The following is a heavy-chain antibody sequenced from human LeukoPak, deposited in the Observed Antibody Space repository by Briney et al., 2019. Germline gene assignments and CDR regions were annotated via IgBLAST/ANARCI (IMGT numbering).Heavy chain of an antibody. CDR2: ISSSSSYI. D-gene: IGHD4-17*01. J-gene: IGHJ4*02. V-gene: IGHV3-21*01. CDR1: GFTFSSYS. Sequence: GGSLRLSCAASGFTFSSYSMNWVRQAPGKGLEWVSSISSSSSYIYYADSVKGRFTISRDNAKNSLYPQMNSLRAEDTAVYYCATKKYGDPFDYWGQGTLVTVSS. CDR3: ATKKYGDPFDY.